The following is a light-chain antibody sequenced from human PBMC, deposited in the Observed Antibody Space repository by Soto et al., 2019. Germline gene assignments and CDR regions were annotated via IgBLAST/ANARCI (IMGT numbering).Light chain of an antibody. CDR2: GAS. J-gene: IGKJ1*01. CDR1: QSVSSSY. CDR3: QQYGSLRT. V-gene: IGKV3-20*01. Sequence: ENVLTQSPGTLSLSPGERATLSCRASQSVSSSYLAWYQQKPGQAPRLLIYGASSRATGIPDRFSGSGSGTDFTLTISRLEPEDFAVYYCQQYGSLRTFGQGTKVEIK.